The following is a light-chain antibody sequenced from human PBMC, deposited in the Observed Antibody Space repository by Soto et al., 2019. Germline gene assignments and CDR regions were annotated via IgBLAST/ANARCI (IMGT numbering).Light chain of an antibody. Sequence: QSVLTQPPSASGTPGQRVTISCSGSSSNIRSNTVNWYQHLPGTAPKLLIYSNNQRPSGAPDRFSGSKSGTSASLAISGLQSEDEGDYYCAAWDGSLNAYVFGTGTKVTVL. V-gene: IGLV1-44*01. CDR3: AAWDGSLNAYV. CDR2: SNN. J-gene: IGLJ1*01. CDR1: SSNIRSNT.